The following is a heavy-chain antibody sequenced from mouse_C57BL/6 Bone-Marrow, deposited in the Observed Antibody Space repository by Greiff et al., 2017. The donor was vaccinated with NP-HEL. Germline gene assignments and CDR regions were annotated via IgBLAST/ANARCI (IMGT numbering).Heavy chain of an antibody. CDR3: TRERVYCGSSSSWFAY. CDR2: ISSGGDYL. CDR1: GFTFSSYA. V-gene: IGHV5-9-1*02. Sequence: EVQRVESGEGLVKPGGSLKLSCAASGFTFSSYAMSWVRQTPEKRLEWVAYISSGGDYLYYADTVKGRFTLSRDNARNTLYLQMSSLKSEDTAMYYWTRERVYCGSSSSWFAYWGQGTLVTVSA. J-gene: IGHJ3*01. D-gene: IGHD1-1*01.